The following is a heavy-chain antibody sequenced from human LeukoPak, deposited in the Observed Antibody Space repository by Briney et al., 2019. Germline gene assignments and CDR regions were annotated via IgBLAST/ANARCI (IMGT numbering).Heavy chain of an antibody. Sequence: TGGSLRLSCAASGFTFSDYYMNWVRQAPGKGLEWVSSISSSSSYIYYADSVKGRFTISRDNAKNSLYLQMNSLRAEDTAVYYCARDGQLSRFLEWFTRDFGYWGQGTLVTVSS. CDR3: ARDGQLSRFLEWFTRDFGY. J-gene: IGHJ4*02. CDR2: ISSSSSYI. V-gene: IGHV3-21*01. CDR1: GFTFSDYY. D-gene: IGHD3-3*01.